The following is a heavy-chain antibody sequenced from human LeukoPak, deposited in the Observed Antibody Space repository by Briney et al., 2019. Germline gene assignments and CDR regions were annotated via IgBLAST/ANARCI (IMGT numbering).Heavy chain of an antibody. CDR2: ISWNGGSI. D-gene: IGHD5-24*01. CDR3: ARDYKYAFDN. J-gene: IGHJ4*02. CDR1: GFIFDDYA. V-gene: IGHV3-9*01. Sequence: GGSLRLSCAASGFIFDDYAMHWVRQAPGKGLEWVSGISWNGGSIGYADSVKGRFTISGDKAKNSLYLQMNSLRVEDTAVYYCARDYKYAFDNWGQGTLVTVSS.